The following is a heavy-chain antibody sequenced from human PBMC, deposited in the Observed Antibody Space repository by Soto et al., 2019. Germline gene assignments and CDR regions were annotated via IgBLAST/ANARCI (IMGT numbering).Heavy chain of an antibody. J-gene: IGHJ4*02. D-gene: IGHD2-21*01. CDR1: GFTFGSSA. CDR2: IVVASGYS. Sequence: LVQSGPDVKKPGTSVKVSCKTSGFTFGSSAVQWVRQARGQRLEWIGWIVVASGYSNVAQKFQDRVSLTRDLSTNTACMELSGLTSEGSAMYDCASDVIGVAGDFDHWGQGTLVSVSS. CDR3: ASDVIGVAGDFDH. V-gene: IGHV1-58*01.